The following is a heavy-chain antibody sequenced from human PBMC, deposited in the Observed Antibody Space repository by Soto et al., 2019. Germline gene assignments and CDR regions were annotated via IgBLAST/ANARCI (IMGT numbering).Heavy chain of an antibody. CDR1: GGSVSSDDHY. D-gene: IGHD5-18*01. Sequence: QVQLQESGPGLVKPSQTLSLTCTVSGGSVSSDDHYWNWIRQPPGKGLVWIVYIFYSGSAFYNPSLQSRVTISVDTSNNQFSLKMKPVTAADTAVYSCARSPYSYGFNLWGQGTLVTVSS. CDR2: IFYSGSA. CDR3: ARSPYSYGFNL. J-gene: IGHJ4*02. V-gene: IGHV4-30-4*01.